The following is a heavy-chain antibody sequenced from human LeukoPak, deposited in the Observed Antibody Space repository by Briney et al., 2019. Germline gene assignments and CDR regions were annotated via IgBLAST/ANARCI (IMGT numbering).Heavy chain of an antibody. Sequence: KPSETLSLTCAVSGYSISSGYYWGWIRQPPGKGLEWIGSIYHSGSTYYNPSLKSRVTISVDTSKNQFSLKLSSVTAADTAVYCCARPKSTYYTDAFDIWGQGTMVTVSS. CDR1: GYSISSGYY. CDR2: IYHSGST. CDR3: ARPKSTYYTDAFDI. D-gene: IGHD3-3*01. V-gene: IGHV4-38-2*01. J-gene: IGHJ3*02.